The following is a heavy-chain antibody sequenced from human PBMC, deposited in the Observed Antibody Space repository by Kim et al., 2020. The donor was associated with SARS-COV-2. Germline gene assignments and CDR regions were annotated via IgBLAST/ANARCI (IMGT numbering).Heavy chain of an antibody. CDR1: GFTFSSYS. D-gene: IGHD6-13*01. CDR2: ISSSSSYI. J-gene: IGHJ4*02. Sequence: GGSLRLSCAASGFTFSSYSMNWVRQAPGKGLEWVSSISSSSSYIYYADSVKGRFTISRDNAKNSLYLQMNSLRAEDTAVYYCARDQGSSWYDAYYFDYWGQGTLVTVSS. CDR3: ARDQGSSWYDAYYFDY. V-gene: IGHV3-21*01.